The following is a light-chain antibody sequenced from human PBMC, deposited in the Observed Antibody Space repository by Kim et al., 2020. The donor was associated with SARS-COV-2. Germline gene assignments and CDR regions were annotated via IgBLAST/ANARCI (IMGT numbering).Light chain of an antibody. Sequence: EIVLTQSPATLSLSPGERATLSCRASQSVSSYLAWYQQKPGQAPRLLIYDASNRATGIPARFSGSGSGTDFTLTISSLEPEDFAVYYCQQRSNWPLTFGQVTKLEI. CDR1: QSVSSY. J-gene: IGKJ2*01. CDR3: QQRSNWPLT. CDR2: DAS. V-gene: IGKV3-11*01.